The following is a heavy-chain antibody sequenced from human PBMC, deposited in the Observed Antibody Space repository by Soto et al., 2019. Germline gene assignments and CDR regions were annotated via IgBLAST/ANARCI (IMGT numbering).Heavy chain of an antibody. CDR2: IIPIFGTA. V-gene: IGHV1-69*13. Sequence: EASVKVSCKASGGTFSSYAISWVRQAPGQGLEWMGGIIPIFGTANYAQKFQGRVTITADESTSTAYMELSSLRSEDTAVYYCARDMRWLQLEVRAFDIWGQGTMVTVSS. CDR3: ARDMRWLQLEVRAFDI. J-gene: IGHJ3*02. D-gene: IGHD5-12*01. CDR1: GGTFSSYA.